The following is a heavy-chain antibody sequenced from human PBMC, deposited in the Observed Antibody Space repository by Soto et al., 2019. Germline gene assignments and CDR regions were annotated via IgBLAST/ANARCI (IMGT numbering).Heavy chain of an antibody. V-gene: IGHV5-51*01. J-gene: IGHJ6*02. CDR2: IFPGDSDI. CDR1: GYSFTTYW. Sequence: PGESLKISCKGSGYSFTTYWIGCVRQMPGKGLEWMGIIFPGDSDIRYSPSFQGQVTISADKSISTAYLQWSSLKASDTAMYYCARWIPVGNYYADVRGQGTRVTVSS. CDR3: ARWIPVGNYYADV. D-gene: IGHD3-22*01.